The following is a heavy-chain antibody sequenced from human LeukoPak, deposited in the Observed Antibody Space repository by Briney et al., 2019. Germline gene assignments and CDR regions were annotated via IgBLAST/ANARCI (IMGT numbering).Heavy chain of an antibody. CDR2: IRYDGSNK. V-gene: IGHV3-30*02. Sequence: PGGSLRLSCAASGFTFSSYGMHWVRQAPGKGLEWVAFIRYDGSNKYYADSVKGRFTISRDNSKNTLYLQMNSLRAEDTAVYYCAKDPPPKYGSGSYPDYWGQGTLVTVSS. CDR3: AKDPPPKYGSGSYPDY. CDR1: GFTFSSYG. D-gene: IGHD3-10*01. J-gene: IGHJ4*02.